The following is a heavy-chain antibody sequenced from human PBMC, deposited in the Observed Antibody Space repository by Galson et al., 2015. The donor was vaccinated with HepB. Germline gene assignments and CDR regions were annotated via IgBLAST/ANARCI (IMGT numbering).Heavy chain of an antibody. CDR1: GYTFTGYA. CDR2: INAGNGNT. CDR3: ARGYYDILTGYYRGDAFDI. Sequence: SVKVSCKASGYTFTGYAMHWVRQAPGQRLEWMGWINAGNGNTKYSQKFQGRVTITRDTSASTAYMELSSLRSEDTAVYYCARGYYDILTGYYRGDAFDIWGQGTMVTVSS. V-gene: IGHV1-3*01. J-gene: IGHJ3*02. D-gene: IGHD3-9*01.